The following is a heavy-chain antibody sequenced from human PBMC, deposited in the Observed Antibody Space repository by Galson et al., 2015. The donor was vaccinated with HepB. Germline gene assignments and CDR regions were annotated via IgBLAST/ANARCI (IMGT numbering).Heavy chain of an antibody. V-gene: IGHV1-2*04. D-gene: IGHD3-22*01. J-gene: IGHJ6*02. CDR2: INPNSGAT. CDR3: ARDRPPCSGNYPNYCYAMGL. Sequence: SVKVSCKASGYTFSDYYIYWVRQAPGQGLEWMGWINPNSGATNYAQEFQGWVTMTRDTPITTAYMELTRLRSDDTALYYCARDRPPCSGNYPNYCYAMGLWGQGTTVTGSS. CDR1: GYTFSDYY.